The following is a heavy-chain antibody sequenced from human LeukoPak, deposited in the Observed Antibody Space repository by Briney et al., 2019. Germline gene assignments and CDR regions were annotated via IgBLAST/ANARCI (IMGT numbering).Heavy chain of an antibody. J-gene: IGHJ3*02. CDR1: GFTFDDYG. CDR2: INWNGGST. D-gene: IGHD3-22*01. Sequence: GGSLRPSCAASGFTFDDYGMSWVRQAPGKGLEWVSGINWNGGSTGYADSVKGRFTISRDNAKNSLYLQMDSLRAEDTALYYCARVRMIVVAMGAFDIWGQGTMVTVSS. CDR3: ARVRMIVVAMGAFDI. V-gene: IGHV3-20*04.